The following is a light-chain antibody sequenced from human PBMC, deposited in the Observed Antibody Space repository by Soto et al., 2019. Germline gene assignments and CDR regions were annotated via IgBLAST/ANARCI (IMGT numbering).Light chain of an antibody. J-gene: IGKJ3*01. CDR2: GTS. Sequence: EIIMTQSPATLSVSPGERVTLSCRASQSVSSNLAWYRQRPGQAPRLLIYGTSTRATGIPDRFSGSGSGTEFTLTISSLQSEDFAVYYCQQYDSWPPLFTFGPGTKVDLK. CDR1: QSVSSN. CDR3: QQYDSWPPLFT. V-gene: IGKV3-15*01.